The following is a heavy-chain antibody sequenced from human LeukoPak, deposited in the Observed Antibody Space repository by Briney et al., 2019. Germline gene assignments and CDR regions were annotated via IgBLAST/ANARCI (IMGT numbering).Heavy chain of an antibody. Sequence: GSLRLSCTASGFAFDEHGMSWVRQVPGKGLEWVSGISWSGGSTGYADPLRGRFTISRDNAKNSLYLQMDSLRAEDTALYYCARAPITSPFYFDYWGQGTLVTVSS. V-gene: IGHV3-20*04. CDR1: GFAFDEHG. J-gene: IGHJ4*02. CDR3: ARAPITSPFYFDY. CDR2: ISWSGGST. D-gene: IGHD2-2*01.